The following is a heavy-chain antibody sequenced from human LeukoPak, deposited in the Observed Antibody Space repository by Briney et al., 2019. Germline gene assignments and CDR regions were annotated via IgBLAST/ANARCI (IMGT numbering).Heavy chain of an antibody. Sequence: ASVKVSCKASGYTFTGYYMHWVRQAPGQGLEWMGWINPNSGGTNYAQKFQGRVTMTRDTSISTAYMELSRLRSDDTAVYYCARVPYCSGSYYNLDYWGQGTLVTVSP. CDR2: INPNSGGT. J-gene: IGHJ4*02. D-gene: IGHD3-10*01. CDR1: GYTFTGYY. CDR3: ARVPYCSGSYYNLDY. V-gene: IGHV1-2*02.